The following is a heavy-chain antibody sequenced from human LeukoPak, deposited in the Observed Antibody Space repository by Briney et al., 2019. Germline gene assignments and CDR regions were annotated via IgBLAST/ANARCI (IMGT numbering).Heavy chain of an antibody. V-gene: IGHV1-2*02. D-gene: IGHD3-22*01. J-gene: IGHJ6*03. CDR2: INPNSGGT. CDR3: ARTSNYDSSGYPYYYYYMDV. Sequence: GASVKVSCKASGYTFTSYGISWVRQAPGQGLEWMGWINPNSGGTNYAQKFQGRVTMTRDTSISTAYMELSRLRSDDTAVYYCARTSNYDSSGYPYYYYYMDVWGKGTTVTVSS. CDR1: GYTFTSYG.